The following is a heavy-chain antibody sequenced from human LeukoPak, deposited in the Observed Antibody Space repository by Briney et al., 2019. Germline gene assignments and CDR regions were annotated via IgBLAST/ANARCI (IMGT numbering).Heavy chain of an antibody. Sequence: PSETLSLTCTVSGGSISRYYWSWIRQPPEKGVECIGDIYYSGSTNYNPSLKRRVTKSVDTSKNQFSMKLSSETAAETAVYYCARGSGSDDNWFDPWGQGTLVTVSS. CDR3: ARGSGSDDNWFDP. V-gene: IGHV4-59*08. CDR1: GGSISRYY. CDR2: IYYSGST. D-gene: IGHD3-10*01. J-gene: IGHJ5*02.